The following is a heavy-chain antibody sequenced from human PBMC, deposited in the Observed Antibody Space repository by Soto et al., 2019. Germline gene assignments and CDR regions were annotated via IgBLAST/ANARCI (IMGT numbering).Heavy chain of an antibody. V-gene: IGHV1-69*01. CDR2: IIPIFGTA. J-gene: IGHJ4*02. CDR1: GGTFSSYA. D-gene: IGHD6-13*01. Sequence: QVQLVQSGAEVKKPGSSVKVSCKTSGGTFSSYAISWVRQAPGQGLEWMGGIIPIFGTANYAQKFQARVTITADQSTSTAYMELSSLRSDDTAVYYCARIGIAAAGSPYYFDYWGQGTLVTVSS. CDR3: ARIGIAAAGSPYYFDY.